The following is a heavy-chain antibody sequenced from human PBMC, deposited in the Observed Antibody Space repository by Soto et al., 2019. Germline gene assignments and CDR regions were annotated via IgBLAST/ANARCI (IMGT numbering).Heavy chain of an antibody. CDR2: INAGNGNT. J-gene: IGHJ4*02. D-gene: IGHD3-10*01. Sequence: ASVKVSCKASVYTFTNNAMHWVRQAPGQRLEWMGWINAGNGNTKYSQKFQGRVTMTRDTSTSTVYMEVSSLRSEDTAVYYCSRVDPGETSPFDHWGQGTLVTSPQ. CDR3: SRVDPGETSPFDH. CDR1: VYTFTNNA. V-gene: IGHV1-3*01.